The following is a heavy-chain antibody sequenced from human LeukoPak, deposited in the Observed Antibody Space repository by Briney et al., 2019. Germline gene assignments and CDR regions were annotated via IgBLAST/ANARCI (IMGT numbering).Heavy chain of an antibody. CDR1: GFTFSSFS. V-gene: IGHV3-53*01. D-gene: IGHD6-6*01. CDR3: AREGIAARAYYFDY. CDR2: IYSGGST. Sequence: GGSLRLSCAASGFTFSSFSMNWVRQAPGKGLEWVSVIYSGGSTYYADSVKGRFTISRDNSKNTLYLQMNSLRAEDTAVYYCAREGIAARAYYFDYWGQGTLVTVSS. J-gene: IGHJ4*02.